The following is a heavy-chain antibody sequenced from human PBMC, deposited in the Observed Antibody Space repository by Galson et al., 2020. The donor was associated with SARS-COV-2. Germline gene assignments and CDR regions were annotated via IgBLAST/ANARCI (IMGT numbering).Heavy chain of an antibody. D-gene: IGHD2-15*01. CDR2: IIPILGTA. CDR3: ARSGYCSGGSCRATRATVIDYYYYYMDV. Sequence: ASVKVSCKASGGTFSSYAISWVRQAPGQGLEWMGGIIPILGTAHYAQKLQGRVTITTDESTSTAYMELSSLRSEDKAVYYCARSGYCSGGSCRATRATVIDYYYYYMDVWCNGTTVTVSS. CDR1: GGTFSSYA. V-gene: IGHV1-69*05. J-gene: IGHJ6*03.